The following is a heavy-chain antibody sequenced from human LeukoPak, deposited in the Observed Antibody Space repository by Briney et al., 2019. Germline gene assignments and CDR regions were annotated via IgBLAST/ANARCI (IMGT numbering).Heavy chain of an antibody. V-gene: IGHV3-33*01. J-gene: IGHJ4*02. CDR1: GYTFRSYG. CDR3: ARDPCSARSCPPWD. Sequence: GGSLRLSCAASGYTFRSYGMHWVRQAPGKGLGWVAAIWYDGSKEYYADSVKGRFTISRDDSKSTLYLQMNSLRDEDTAVYYCARDPCSARSCPPWDWGQGTQVIVSS. CDR2: IWYDGSKE. D-gene: IGHD2-15*01.